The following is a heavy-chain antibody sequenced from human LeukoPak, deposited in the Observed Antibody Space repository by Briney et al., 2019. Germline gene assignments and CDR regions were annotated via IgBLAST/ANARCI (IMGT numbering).Heavy chain of an antibody. D-gene: IGHD3-10*01. J-gene: IGHJ3*01. CDR2: IYPGDSDT. CDR1: GYSFTTYW. CDR3: ARHRGGGPNQAFDL. Sequence: GDSLKISCKVSGYSFTTYWLGWVRQMPGKGLEWMGIIYPGDSDTRYSPSFQGQVTISADKSISTVYLQRSSLKASDTAMYYCARHRGGGPNQAFDLWGQGTMVTVSS. V-gene: IGHV5-51*01.